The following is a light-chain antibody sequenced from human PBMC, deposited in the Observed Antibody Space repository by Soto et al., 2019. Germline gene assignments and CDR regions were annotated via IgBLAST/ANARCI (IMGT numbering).Light chain of an antibody. CDR2: WAS. CDR3: QQYYSTMYT. V-gene: IGKV4-1*01. J-gene: IGKJ2*01. Sequence: DIVMTQSPDSLAVSLGESATINCKSSQSVLYSSNNRDSLAWHQQKPGRPPKLIIYWASIRASGVPDRFSGGGSGTDFTLTISSLQAEEVAVYYCQQYYSTMYTFGQGTKLEIK. CDR1: QSVLYSSNNRDS.